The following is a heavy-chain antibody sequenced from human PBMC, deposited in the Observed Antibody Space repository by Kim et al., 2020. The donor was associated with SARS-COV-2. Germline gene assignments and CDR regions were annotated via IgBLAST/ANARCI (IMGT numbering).Heavy chain of an antibody. D-gene: IGHD1-26*01. CDR2: ISTSSSYI. CDR1: GFTFSTYS. CDR3: AGKTDGSGTYYWDDAFDI. Sequence: GGSLRLSCAAFGFTFSTYSVNWVRQAPGKGLEWVSFISTSSSYIYYTDSVKGRFTISRDDAKNSLYLQMNSLRAEDTAVYYCAGKTDGSGTYYWDDAFDIWGQGTMVTVSS. J-gene: IGHJ3*02. V-gene: IGHV3-21*01.